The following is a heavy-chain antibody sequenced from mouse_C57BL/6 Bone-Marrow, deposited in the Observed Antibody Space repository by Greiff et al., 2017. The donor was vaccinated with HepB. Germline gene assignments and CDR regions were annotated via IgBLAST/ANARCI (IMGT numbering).Heavy chain of an antibody. CDR2: IWWDDDK. CDR3: AKYYSHWYFDV. D-gene: IGHD2-12*01. V-gene: IGHV8-8*01. CDR1: GFSLSTFGMC. Sequence: QVTVKVSGPGILQPSQTLSLTCSFSGFSLSTFGMCVGWILQPSGKGLEWLAHIWWDDDKYYNPALKSRLTISKDTSKNQVFLKIANVDTADTATYCCAKYYSHWYFDVWGTGTTVTVSS. J-gene: IGHJ1*03.